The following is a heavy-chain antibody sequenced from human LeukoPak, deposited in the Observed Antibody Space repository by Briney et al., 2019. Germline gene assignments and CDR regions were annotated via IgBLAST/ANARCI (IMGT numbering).Heavy chain of an antibody. CDR2: INLNSGGT. Sequence: GASVKVSCKASGYTFTDYYMHWVRLAPGQGLEWMGWINLNSGGTNYAQKFQGRVTMTRDTSIITAYMDLIRLRSDDTAVYYCARSPHILTGENFDYRGQGTLVTVSS. V-gene: IGHV1-2*02. D-gene: IGHD3-9*01. CDR3: ARSPHILTGENFDY. J-gene: IGHJ4*02. CDR1: GYTFTDYY.